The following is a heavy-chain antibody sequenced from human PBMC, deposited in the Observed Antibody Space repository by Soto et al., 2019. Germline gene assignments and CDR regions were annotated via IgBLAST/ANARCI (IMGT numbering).Heavy chain of an antibody. J-gene: IGHJ6*02. CDR2: IYYSGST. CDR1: GGSISSGGYY. D-gene: IGHD3-22*01. V-gene: IGHV4-31*03. CDR3: ASGPDYYDSSGYYYNYYYGMDV. Sequence: LSLTCTVSGGSISSGGYYWSWIRQHPGKGLEWIGYIYYSGSTYYNPSLKSRVTISVDTSKNQFSLKLSSVTAADTAVYYCASGPDYYDSSGYYYNYYYGMDVWGQGTTVTVS.